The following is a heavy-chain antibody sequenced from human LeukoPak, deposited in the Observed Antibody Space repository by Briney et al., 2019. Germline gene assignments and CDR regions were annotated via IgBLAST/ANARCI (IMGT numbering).Heavy chain of an antibody. Sequence: GESLRLSCAASGFTFSDYYMSWIRQAPGKGLEWVSYISSSGSTIYYADSVKGRFTISRDNAKNSLYLQMNSLRAEDTAVYYCATSSGWYRSFDYWGQGTLVTVSS. V-gene: IGHV3-11*04. J-gene: IGHJ4*02. D-gene: IGHD6-19*01. CDR3: ATSSGWYRSFDY. CDR2: ISSSGSTI. CDR1: GFTFSDYY.